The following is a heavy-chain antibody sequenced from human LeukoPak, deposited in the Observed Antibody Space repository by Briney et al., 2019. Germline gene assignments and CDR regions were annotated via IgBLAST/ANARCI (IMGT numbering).Heavy chain of an antibody. CDR2: ISSNGGTT. V-gene: IGHV3-64*01. J-gene: IGHJ4*02. D-gene: IGHD3-3*01. CDR3: ARGVPPPDY. CDR1: GFTFSSYA. Sequence: PGGSLRLSCAASGFTFSSYAMHWVRQAPGKGLEYVSAISSNGGTTSYANSVKGRFTISRDNSKNTLYLQVGSLRAEDMAVYYCARGVPPPDYWGQGTLVTVSS.